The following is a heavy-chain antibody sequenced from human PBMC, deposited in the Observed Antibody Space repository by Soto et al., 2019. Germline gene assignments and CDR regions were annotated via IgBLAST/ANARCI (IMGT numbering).Heavy chain of an antibody. CDR1: GGSISSSNW. J-gene: IGHJ6*02. D-gene: IGHD3-10*01. V-gene: IGHV4-4*02. CDR2: IYHSGST. CDR3: ARIRASVMVRGVGKDGMDV. Sequence: SETLSLTCAVSGGSISSSNWWSWVRQPPGKGLEWIGEIYHSGSTNYNPSLKSRVTISVDKSKNQFSLKLSSVTAADTAVYYCARIRASVMVRGVGKDGMDVWGQGTTVTVSS.